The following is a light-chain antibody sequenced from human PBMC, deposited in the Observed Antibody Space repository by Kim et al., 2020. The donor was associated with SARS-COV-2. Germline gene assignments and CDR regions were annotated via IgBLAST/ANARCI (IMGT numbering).Light chain of an antibody. V-gene: IGKV3-20*01. CDR1: QSVTSNY. J-gene: IGKJ4*01. Sequence: EIVLTQSPGTLSLSPGERATLSCRASQSVTSNYLAWYQQKPGQAPRLIIYGASSRASGLPDRFNGSGSGTDFTLTISRLEPEDFAVYYCQQYGSPLLTFGGGTKVDIK. CDR2: GAS. CDR3: QQYGSPLLT.